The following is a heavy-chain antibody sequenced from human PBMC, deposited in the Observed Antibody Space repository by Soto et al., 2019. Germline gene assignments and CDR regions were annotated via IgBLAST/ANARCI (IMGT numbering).Heavy chain of an antibody. Sequence: KTSETLSLTCTVSGGSISSGGYYWSWIRQHPGKGLEWIGYIYYSGSTYYNPSLKSRVTISVDTSKNQFSLKLSSVTAADTAVYYCAIVPHLQSDFWSGYYYNWFDPWGQGTLVTVSS. CDR1: GGSISSGGYY. CDR2: IYYSGST. D-gene: IGHD3-3*01. J-gene: IGHJ5*02. CDR3: AIVPHLQSDFWSGYYYNWFDP. V-gene: IGHV4-31*03.